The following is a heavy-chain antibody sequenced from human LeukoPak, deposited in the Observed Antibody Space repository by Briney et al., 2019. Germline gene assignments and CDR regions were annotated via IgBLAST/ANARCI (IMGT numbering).Heavy chain of an antibody. CDR2: INHSGST. CDR1: GGSFSGYY. J-gene: IGHJ6*04. D-gene: IGHD3-10*02. V-gene: IGHV4-34*01. Sequence: PSETLSLTCAVYGGSFSGYYWSWIRQPPGKGLEWIGEINHSGSTNYNPSLKSRVTISVDTSKNQFSLKLSSVTAADTAVYYCAELGITMIGGVWGKGTTVTSSS. CDR3: AELGITMIGGV.